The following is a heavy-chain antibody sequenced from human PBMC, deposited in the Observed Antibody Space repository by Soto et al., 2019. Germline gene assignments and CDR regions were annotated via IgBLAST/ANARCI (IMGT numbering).Heavy chain of an antibody. CDR3: ARPFNRMAARGAAYYYHGMDV. Sequence: QVQLVQSGAEVKKPGSSVKVSCKASGGTFSSYAISWVRQAPGQGLEWMGGIIPIFGTANYAQKFQGRVTITADESTSTAYRELSSLRSEDTAVYYCARPFNRMAARGAAYYYHGMDVWGQGTTVTVS. CDR1: GGTFSSYA. D-gene: IGHD6-6*01. J-gene: IGHJ6*02. CDR2: IIPIFGTA. V-gene: IGHV1-69*01.